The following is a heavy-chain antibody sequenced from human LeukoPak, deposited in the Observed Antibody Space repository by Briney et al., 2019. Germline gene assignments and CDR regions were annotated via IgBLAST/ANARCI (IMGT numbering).Heavy chain of an antibody. CDR2: ISSSGGGT. J-gene: IGHJ6*03. Sequence: GGALRLSCAASGFTFSTYAMNWVRQAPGKGLEWVSGISSSGGGTFFADSVKGRFTISRDNSKSTMYLQMNSLRAEDTAVYYCAKPFSGDYYYYYMDVWGNGTTVTVS. V-gene: IGHV3-23*05. CDR3: AKPFSGDYYYYYMDV. CDR1: GFTFSTYA. D-gene: IGHD3-10*01.